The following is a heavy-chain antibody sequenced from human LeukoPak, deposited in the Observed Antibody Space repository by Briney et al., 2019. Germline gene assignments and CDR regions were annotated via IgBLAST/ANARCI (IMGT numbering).Heavy chain of an antibody. V-gene: IGHV3-66*01. CDR2: IYSGGST. J-gene: IGHJ6*02. CDR1: GFTVSSNY. CDR3: ARDKGGGQSSGSSGGMDV. D-gene: IGHD6-19*01. Sequence: GGSLRLSCAAPGFTVSSNYMSWVRQAPGKGLEWVSVIYSGGSTYYADSMKGRFTISRDNSKNTLYLQMNSLRAEDTAVYYCARDKGGGQSSGSSGGMDVWGQGTTVTVSS.